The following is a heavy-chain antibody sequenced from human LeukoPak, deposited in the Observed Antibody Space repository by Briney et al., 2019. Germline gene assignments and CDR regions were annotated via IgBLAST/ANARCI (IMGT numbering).Heavy chain of an antibody. V-gene: IGHV3-23*01. D-gene: IGHD3-10*01. J-gene: IGHJ3*02. CDR3: AKTLWSPRGDI. CDR2: ISGYDTST. Sequence: PGGSLRLSCAASGFTFSGYAMTWVRQAPGKGLGWVSAISGYDTSTFYAESVKGRFTISRDNSRNTLYLQMNSLRVEDTAVYYCAKTLWSPRGDIWGQGTMVTVSS. CDR1: GFTFSGYA.